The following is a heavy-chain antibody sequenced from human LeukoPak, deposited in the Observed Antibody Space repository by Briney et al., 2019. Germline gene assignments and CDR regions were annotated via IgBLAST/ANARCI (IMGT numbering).Heavy chain of an antibody. CDR2: INHSGSA. J-gene: IGHJ4*02. CDR1: GGSFSGYY. D-gene: IGHD5-18*01. V-gene: IGHV4-34*01. CDR3: ARGRAMVIY. Sequence: SETLSLTCAVYGGSFSGYYWSWIRQPPGKGLEWIGEINHSGSANYNPSLKSRVTISVDTSKNQFSLKLSSVTAADTAVYYCARGRAMVIYWGQGTLVTVSS.